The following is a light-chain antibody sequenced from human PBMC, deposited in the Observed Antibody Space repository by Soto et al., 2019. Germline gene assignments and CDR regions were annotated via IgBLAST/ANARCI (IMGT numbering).Light chain of an antibody. CDR2: DAS. J-gene: IGKJ1*01. V-gene: IGKV1-5*01. CDR3: QQSDRWPWT. Sequence: DIQMTQSPSTLSASVGDRVTITCRASQGISGWLAWYQQKAGKAPRLLILDASSLMSGVPSRFSGSGYGTEFTLTISDLRSEDVALYYCQQSDRWPWTFGQGTRVDIK. CDR1: QGISGW.